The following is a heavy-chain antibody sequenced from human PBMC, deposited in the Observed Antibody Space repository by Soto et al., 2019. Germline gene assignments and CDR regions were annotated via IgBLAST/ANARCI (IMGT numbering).Heavy chain of an antibody. CDR3: AREGSYGDYIYYYYYYGMDV. CDR1: GYTFTSYG. V-gene: IGHV1-18*01. J-gene: IGHJ6*02. D-gene: IGHD4-17*01. Sequence: ASVKVSCKASGYTFTSYGVSWVQQAPGQGLEWMGWISAYNGNTNYAQKLQGRVTMTTDTSTSTAYMELRSLRSDDTAVYYCAREGSYGDYIYYYYYYGMDVWGQGTTVTVSS. CDR2: ISAYNGNT.